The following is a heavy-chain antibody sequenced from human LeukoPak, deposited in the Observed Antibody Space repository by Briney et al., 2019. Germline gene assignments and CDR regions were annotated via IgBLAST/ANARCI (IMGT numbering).Heavy chain of an antibody. D-gene: IGHD4-17*01. Sequence: LPGGSLRLSCAASGFTFSSSWMSWVRQAAGKGLEWVANIKQDGSEKSYVDSVKGRFTISRDNAKNSLYLQMNSLRAEDTAVYYCARVRGYYRYDAFDIWGQGTMVIVSS. J-gene: IGHJ3*02. CDR3: ARVRGYYRYDAFDI. V-gene: IGHV3-7*01. CDR2: IKQDGSEK. CDR1: GFTFSSSW.